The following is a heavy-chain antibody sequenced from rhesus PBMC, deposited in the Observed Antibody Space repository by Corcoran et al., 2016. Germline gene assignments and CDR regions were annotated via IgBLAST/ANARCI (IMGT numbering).Heavy chain of an antibody. D-gene: IGHD2-8*01. Sequence: QVQLQESGPGLVKPSETLSLTCAVSGGSFSGYYWGWIRQSPGKGLEWIGYISGSSGSTDYNPSRKSRVTISTDTSKNQFSLKLSSVTAADTAVYYCARVVPDIVVVVSAIDYWGQGVLVTVSS. CDR1: GGSFSGYY. CDR2: ISGSSGST. V-gene: IGHV4-165*01. CDR3: ARVVPDIVVVVSAIDY. J-gene: IGHJ4*01.